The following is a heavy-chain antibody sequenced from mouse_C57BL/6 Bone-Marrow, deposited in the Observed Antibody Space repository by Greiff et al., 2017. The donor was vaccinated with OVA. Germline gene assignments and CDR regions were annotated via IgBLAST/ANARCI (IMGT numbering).Heavy chain of an antibody. V-gene: IGHV5-12*01. D-gene: IGHD1-2*01. J-gene: IGHJ3*01. CDR1: GFTFSDYY. CDR3: ARHQESYGFAY. Sequence: EVQGVESGGGLVQPGGSLKLSCAASGFTFSDYYMYWVRQTPEKRLEWVAYISNGGGSTYYPDTVKGRFTISRDNAKNTLYLQMSRLKSEDTAMYYCARHQESYGFAYWGQGTLVTVSA. CDR2: ISNGGGST.